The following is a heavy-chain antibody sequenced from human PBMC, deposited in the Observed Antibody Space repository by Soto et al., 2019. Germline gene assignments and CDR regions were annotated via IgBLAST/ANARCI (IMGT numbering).Heavy chain of an antibody. CDR2: TGSGTGPG. J-gene: IGHJ4*02. D-gene: IGHD2-15*01. CDR1: GGSLSTNP. Sequence: SVEVSCKASGGSLSTNPISWVRQAPGQGLEWMGGTGSGTGPGNNAQKFQGRLTVTADKSTSTVYMELTNLSSEDTAVYYCARRDSGGFFRFFDSWGQGTLVTVSS. V-gene: IGHV1-69*06. CDR3: ARRDSGGFFRFFDS.